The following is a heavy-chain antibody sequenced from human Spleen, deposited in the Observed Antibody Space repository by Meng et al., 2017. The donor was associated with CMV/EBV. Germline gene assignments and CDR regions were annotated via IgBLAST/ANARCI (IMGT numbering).Heavy chain of an antibody. J-gene: IGHJ3*02. D-gene: IGHD2-15*01. V-gene: IGHV5-51*01. CDR3: ARPRGYCSGGSCYSGPDDAFDI. CDR2: IYPGDSDT. CDR1: GYSFTSYW. Sequence: KVSCKGSGYSFTSYWIGWVRQMPGKGLEWMGIIYPGDSDTRYSPSFQGQVTISADKSISTAYLQWRSLKASDTAMYYCARPRGYCSGGSCYSGPDDAFDIWGQGTMVTVSS.